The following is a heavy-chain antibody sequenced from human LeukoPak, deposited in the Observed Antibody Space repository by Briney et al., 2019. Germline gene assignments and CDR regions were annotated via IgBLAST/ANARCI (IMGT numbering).Heavy chain of an antibody. Sequence: GGSLRLSCVVSGFTFRNYWMSWVRQAPGKGLEWVANIKQDGSEKYYADSVKGRFTISRDNAKNSLYLQMNSLRAEDTAVYYCARETPRRGETRDGYRWGQGTLVTVSS. CDR2: IKQDGSEK. CDR3: ARETPRRGETRDGYR. D-gene: IGHD5-24*01. J-gene: IGHJ4*02. V-gene: IGHV3-7*01. CDR1: GFTFRNYW.